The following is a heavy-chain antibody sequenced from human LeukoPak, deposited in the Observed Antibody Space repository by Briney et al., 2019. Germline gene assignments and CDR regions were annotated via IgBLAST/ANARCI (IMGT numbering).Heavy chain of an antibody. J-gene: IGHJ4*02. V-gene: IGHV4-4*09. Sequence: SETLSLTCTVSGASISNYYWSWIRQTPQKGLEWMGHIHSSGGSSYYPSLKSRLTLSIDTSRNQLSLKLPSVTAADTAVYFCARLGSYHDFWGQGALVTVSS. CDR3: ARLGSYHDF. CDR2: IHSSGGS. CDR1: GASISNYY. D-gene: IGHD1-26*01.